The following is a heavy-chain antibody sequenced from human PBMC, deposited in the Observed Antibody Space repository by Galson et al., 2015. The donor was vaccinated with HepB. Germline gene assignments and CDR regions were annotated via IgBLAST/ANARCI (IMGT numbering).Heavy chain of an antibody. Sequence: SLRLSCAASGFTFSSYAMSWVRQAPGKGLEWVSAISGSGGSTYYADSVKGRFTISRDNSKNTLYLQMNSLRAEDTAVYYCAKRPAGDYVALWYFDLWGRGTLVTVSS. CDR2: ISGSGGST. V-gene: IGHV3-23*01. CDR1: GFTFSSYA. J-gene: IGHJ2*01. D-gene: IGHD4-17*01. CDR3: AKRPAGDYVALWYFDL.